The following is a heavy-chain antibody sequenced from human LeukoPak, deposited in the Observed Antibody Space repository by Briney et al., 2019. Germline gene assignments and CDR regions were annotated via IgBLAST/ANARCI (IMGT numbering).Heavy chain of an antibody. Sequence: ASVKVSCKASGGTFSSYEISWVRQAPGQGLEWMGGIIPMFDTANYAQKFQDRVTITADESTSTAYMELSSLRSEDTAVYYCAKERGTTGTPHADALDIWGQGQWSPSLQ. J-gene: IGHJ3*02. D-gene: IGHD1-1*01. CDR3: AKERGTTGTPHADALDI. V-gene: IGHV1-69*13. CDR1: GGTFSSYE. CDR2: IIPMFDTA.